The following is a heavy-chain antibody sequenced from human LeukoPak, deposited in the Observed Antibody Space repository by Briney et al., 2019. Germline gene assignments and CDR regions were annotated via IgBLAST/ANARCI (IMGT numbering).Heavy chain of an antibody. D-gene: IGHD3-22*01. CDR3: AKDNAHQWLPDY. J-gene: IGHJ4*02. CDR1: GFTFSSYA. CDR2: ISYDGSNK. Sequence: GGSLRLSCAASGFTFSSYAMHWVRQAPGKGLEWVAVISYDGSNKYYADSVKGRFTISRDNSKNTLYLQMNSLRAEDTAVYYCAKDNAHQWLPDYWGQGTLVTVSS. V-gene: IGHV3-30-3*01.